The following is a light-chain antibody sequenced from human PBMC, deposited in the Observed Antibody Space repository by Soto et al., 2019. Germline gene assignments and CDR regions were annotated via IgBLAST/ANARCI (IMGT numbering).Light chain of an antibody. J-gene: IGKJ2*02. V-gene: IGKV3-11*01. CDR2: DAS. Sequence: EIVLTQSPATLSLSPGERATLSCRASPSVSSLLAWYQQKPGQAPRLLIYDASNRAPGIPARFSGSGSGTDFTLTISSLEPDDFAVYYCRQRSNWPGCTFGQGTKLEIK. CDR1: PSVSSL. CDR3: RQRSNWPGCT.